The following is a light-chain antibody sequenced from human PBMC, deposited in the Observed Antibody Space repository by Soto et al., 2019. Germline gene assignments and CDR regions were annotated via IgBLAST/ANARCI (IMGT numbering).Light chain of an antibody. CDR3: SSWTDTNTSVV. J-gene: IGLJ2*01. CDR1: TSDIGGYNY. V-gene: IGLV2-14*01. CDR2: DVS. Sequence: QSALTQPASVSGSPGQSITISCTGTTSDIGGYNYVSWYQQHPGKAPKLMIYDVSNRPSGVSDRFSGSKSGNTASLTISGLQAEYEADYYCSSWTDTNTSVVLGGGTKLTVL.